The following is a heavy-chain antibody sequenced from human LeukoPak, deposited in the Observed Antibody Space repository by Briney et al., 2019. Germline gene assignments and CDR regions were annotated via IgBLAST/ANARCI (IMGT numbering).Heavy chain of an antibody. Sequence: GGSLRLSCTASGFTFGDYAMSWFRQAPGKGLEWVSNINWNGGTIGYADSVKGRFTISRDNAKNSLYLQMNSLRPEDTAFYFCARGLMGGYPRFDYWGQGTLVTVSS. CDR2: INWNGGTI. CDR1: GFTFGDYA. D-gene: IGHD3-22*01. V-gene: IGHV3-20*04. CDR3: ARGLMGGYPRFDY. J-gene: IGHJ4*02.